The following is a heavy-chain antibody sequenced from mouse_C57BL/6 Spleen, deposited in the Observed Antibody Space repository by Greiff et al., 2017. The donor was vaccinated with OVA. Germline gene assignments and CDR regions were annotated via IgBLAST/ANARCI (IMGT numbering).Heavy chain of an antibody. J-gene: IGHJ3*01. Sequence: EVQLQESGPGLVKPSQSLSLTCSVTGYSITSGYYWNWIRQFPGNKLEWMGYISYDGSNNYNPSLKNRISITRDTSKNQFFLKLNSVTTEDTATYYCAREGIYDYDGAYWGQGTLVTVSA. V-gene: IGHV3-6*01. CDR3: AREGIYDYDGAY. CDR2: ISYDGSN. CDR1: GYSITSGYY. D-gene: IGHD2-4*01.